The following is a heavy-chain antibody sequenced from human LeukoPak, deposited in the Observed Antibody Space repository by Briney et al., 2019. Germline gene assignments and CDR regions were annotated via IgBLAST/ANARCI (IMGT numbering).Heavy chain of an antibody. V-gene: IGHV4-39*01. CDR3: ATSGWYLLPGVY. J-gene: IGHJ4*02. D-gene: IGHD6-19*01. CDR2: IYYSGST. Sequence: WVRQAPGKGLEWIGSIYYSGSTYYNPSLESRVTISVDTSKNQFSLKLSSVTAADTAVYYCATSGWYLLPGVYWGQGTLVTVSS.